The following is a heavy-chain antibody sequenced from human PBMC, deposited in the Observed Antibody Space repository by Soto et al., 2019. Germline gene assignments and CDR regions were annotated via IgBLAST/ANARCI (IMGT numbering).Heavy chain of an antibody. J-gene: IGHJ3*01. CDR1: GGSISSGGYY. CDR2: INYSGTT. Sequence: QVQLQESGPGLVKPSQTLSLTCTVSGGSISSGGYYLSWIRQHPGKGLEWIGYINYSGTTYYNPSLKSRVSISVDTSKNQLSLKLSSVTAADTAVYCCARGNSAYDNAFDVWGQGTMVTVSS. V-gene: IGHV4-31*03. D-gene: IGHD5-12*01. CDR3: ARGNSAYDNAFDV.